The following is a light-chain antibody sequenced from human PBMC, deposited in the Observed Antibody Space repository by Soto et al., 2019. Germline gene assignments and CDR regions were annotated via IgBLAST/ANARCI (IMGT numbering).Light chain of an antibody. J-gene: IGLJ3*02. V-gene: IGLV7-46*01. CDR3: LLYYGGPRV. CDR2: DTS. CDR1: TGAVTSGHY. Sequence: QAVVTQEPSLTVSPGGTVTLTCGSSTGAVTSGHYPYWFQQKPGQAPRTLIYDTSDKHSWTPARFSGSLLGGKAALTLTGAQPEDEAEYYCLLYYGGPRVFGGGTKLTVL.